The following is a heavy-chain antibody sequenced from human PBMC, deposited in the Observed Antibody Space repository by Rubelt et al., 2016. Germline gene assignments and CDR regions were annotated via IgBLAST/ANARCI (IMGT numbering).Heavy chain of an antibody. CDR1: GFSVSNNY. D-gene: IGHD2-21*02. CDR3: AFGRSSDIYP. V-gene: IGHV3-7*01. CDR2: IKPDGSET. Sequence: EVQLVESGGGLVQPGGSLRLSCAASGFSVSNNYMSWVRQAPGKGLEWVANIKPDGSETSYVDYGKGRVTISRDNTKNSLYLQMNNLSADDPALYYCAFGRSSDIYPWGQGTLVTVSS. J-gene: IGHJ5*02.